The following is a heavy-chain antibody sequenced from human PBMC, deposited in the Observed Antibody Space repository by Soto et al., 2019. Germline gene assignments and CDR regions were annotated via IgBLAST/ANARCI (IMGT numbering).Heavy chain of an antibody. CDR2: IYPGDSDT. Sequence: PGESLKISCKGSGYSFTSYWIGWVRQMPGKGLEWMGIIYPGDSDTRYSPSFQGQVTISADKSISTAYLQWSSLKASDTAMYYCASRGWAPVYYDSSPDAFDIWGQGTMVTVSS. D-gene: IGHD3-22*01. CDR1: GYSFTSYW. J-gene: IGHJ3*02. V-gene: IGHV5-51*01. CDR3: ASRGWAPVYYDSSPDAFDI.